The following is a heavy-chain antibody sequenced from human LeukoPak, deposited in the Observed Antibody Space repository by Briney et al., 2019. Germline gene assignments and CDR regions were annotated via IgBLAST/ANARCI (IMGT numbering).Heavy chain of an antibody. CDR2: IIPIFGTA. V-gene: IGHV1-69*13. D-gene: IGHD2-2*01. J-gene: IGHJ4*02. Sequence: ASVKVSCKASGGTFSSYAISWVRQAPGQGLEWMGGIIPIFGTANYAQKFQGRVTITADESTSTAYMELSSLRSEDTAVYYCARLINHAAAADYWAQETLATVSS. CDR1: GGTFSSYA. CDR3: ARLINHAAAADY.